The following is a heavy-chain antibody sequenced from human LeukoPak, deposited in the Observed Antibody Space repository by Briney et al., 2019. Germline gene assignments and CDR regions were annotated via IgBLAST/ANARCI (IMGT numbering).Heavy chain of an antibody. J-gene: IGHJ1*01. Sequence: PGGSLRLSCAASGFTFDDYGMSWVRQAPGKGLEWVSGINWNGGRTGYAASVKGRFTISRDNAKNSLYLQMNSLRAEDTALYYCVRGVAAAGISLWGQGTLVTVSS. CDR3: VRGVAAAGISL. D-gene: IGHD6-13*01. CDR1: GFTFDDYG. CDR2: INWNGGRT. V-gene: IGHV3-20*04.